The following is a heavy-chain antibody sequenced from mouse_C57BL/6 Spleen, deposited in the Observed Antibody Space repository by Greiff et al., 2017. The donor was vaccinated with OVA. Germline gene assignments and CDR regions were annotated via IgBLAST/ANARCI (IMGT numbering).Heavy chain of an antibody. CDR3: ARRDSSGYDYAMDY. V-gene: IGHV1-63*01. J-gene: IGHJ4*01. CDR1: GYTFTNYW. CDR2: IYPGGGYT. D-gene: IGHD3-2*02. Sequence: QVQLQQSGAELVRPGTSVKMSCKASGYTFTNYWIGWAKQRPGHGLEWIGDIYPGGGYTNYNEKFKGKATLTADKSSSTAYMQFSSLTSEDSAIXYCARRDSSGYDYAMDYWGQGTSVTVSS.